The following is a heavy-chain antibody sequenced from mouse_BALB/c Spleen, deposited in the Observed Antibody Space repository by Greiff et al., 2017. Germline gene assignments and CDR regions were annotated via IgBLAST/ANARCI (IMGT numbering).Heavy chain of an antibody. V-gene: IGHV14-3*02. D-gene: IGHD2-12*01. CDR1: GFNIKDTY. CDR3: ATSYYRDAMDY. CDR2: IDPANGNT. J-gene: IGHJ4*01. Sequence: VQLKESGAELVKPGASVKLSCTASGFNIKDTYMHWVKQRPEQGLEWIGRIDPANGNTKYDPKFQGKATITADTSSNTAYLQLSSLTSEDTAVYYCATSYYRDAMDYWGQGTSVTVSS.